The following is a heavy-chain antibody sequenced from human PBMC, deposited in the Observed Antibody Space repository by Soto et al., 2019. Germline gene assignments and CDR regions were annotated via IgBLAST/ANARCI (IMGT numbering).Heavy chain of an antibody. Sequence: SQTLSLTCAISGDSVSSNSAAWNWIRQSPSRGLEWLGRTYYRSKWYNDYAVSVKSRITINPDTSKNKFSLQLNSVTPEDTAVYYCARESPENWNLGYYYGMDGWGQGTTVSVSS. CDR2: TYYRSKWYN. J-gene: IGHJ6*02. CDR3: ARESPENWNLGYYYGMDG. CDR1: GDSVSSNSAA. V-gene: IGHV6-1*01. D-gene: IGHD1-1*01.